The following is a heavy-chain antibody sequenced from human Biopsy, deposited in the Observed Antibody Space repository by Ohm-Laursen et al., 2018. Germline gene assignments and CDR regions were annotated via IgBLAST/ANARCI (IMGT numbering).Heavy chain of an antibody. CDR2: INPHSGTT. CDR1: GYTFTGQY. J-gene: IGHJ1*01. CDR3: AKGQDLRGGAEYFQH. V-gene: IGHV1-2*02. Sequence: SVKVSCKASGYTFTGQYLHWVRQVPGQGLGCMGWINPHSGTTKFAQDFQGRVTMTRDTSITTAYMELRRLRSDDTAIYYCAKGQDLRGGAEYFQHWGQGALVTVSS. D-gene: IGHD2-15*01.